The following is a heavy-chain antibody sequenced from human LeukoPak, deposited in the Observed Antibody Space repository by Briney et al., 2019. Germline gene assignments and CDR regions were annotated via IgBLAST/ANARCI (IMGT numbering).Heavy chain of an antibody. CDR1: GFTFSNYW. D-gene: IGHD3-22*01. CDR3: ARDSYDSSSRGSLDY. Sequence: PGGSLRLSCAASGFTFSNYWMHWVRQAPGKGPVWVSRIKSDGSSTRFADSVQGRFTISRDNGKNTVYLQMNSLRAEDTAVYYCARDSYDSSSRGSLDYWGQGTLVTVSS. CDR2: IKSDGSST. V-gene: IGHV3-74*01. J-gene: IGHJ4*02.